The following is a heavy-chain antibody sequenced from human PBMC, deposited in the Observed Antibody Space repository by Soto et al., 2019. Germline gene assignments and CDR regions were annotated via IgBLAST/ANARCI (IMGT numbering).Heavy chain of an antibody. Sequence: QVQLVQSGAEVKKPGASVKVSCKASGYTFNKYAMHWVRQAPGQGLEWMGWIHAGNGNTEYSQNFQGRVTITRDTSASTGYLELSSLTSKDTAVYYCARVPTSGWAAGIDYWGQGTLVTVSS. CDR1: GYTFNKYA. D-gene: IGHD6-19*01. J-gene: IGHJ4*02. CDR3: ARVPTSGWAAGIDY. V-gene: IGHV1-3*01. CDR2: IHAGNGNT.